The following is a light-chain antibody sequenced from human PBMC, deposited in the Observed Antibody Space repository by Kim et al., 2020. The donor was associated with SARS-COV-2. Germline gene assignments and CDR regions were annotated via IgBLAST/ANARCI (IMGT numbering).Light chain of an antibody. CDR1: QGITNW. V-gene: IGKV1-12*02. J-gene: IGKJ1*01. CDR3: QQSNAFPWT. CDR2: AAS. Sequence: DIQMTQSPSSVSASVGDRVTITCRASQGITNWLDWYQHKPGKAPKLLIYAASRLQSGAPSRFSGSGYGTDFTLTISGLEIEDFATYYCQQSNAFPWTFGQGTKVDIK.